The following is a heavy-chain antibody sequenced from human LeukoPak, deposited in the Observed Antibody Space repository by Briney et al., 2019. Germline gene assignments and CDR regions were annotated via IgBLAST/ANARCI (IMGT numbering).Heavy chain of an antibody. CDR2: IKSKTDGGTT. D-gene: IGHD2-21*01. CDR1: GFNFSNAW. V-gene: IGHV3-15*01. J-gene: IGHJ4*02. CDR3: SSEMATSLQTVVEVDRHRYFDN. Sequence: GGSLRLSCAASGFNFSNAWMTWVRQTPGKGLEWVGRIKSKTDGGTTDYAGPVKGRFIISRDDSNNTLYLQMNSLETEDTAVYYCSSEMATSLQTVVEVDRHRYFDNWGQGTLVTVSS.